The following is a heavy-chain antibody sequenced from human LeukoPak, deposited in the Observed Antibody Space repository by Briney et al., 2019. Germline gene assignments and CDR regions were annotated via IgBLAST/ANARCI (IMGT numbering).Heavy chain of an antibody. CDR1: GLTFSSYG. V-gene: IGHV3-30*18. J-gene: IGHJ5*02. D-gene: IGHD4-17*01. CDR2: ISYDGSNQ. CDR3: AKAHTVTTLYWFDP. Sequence: PGGSLRLSCAASGLTFSSYGMHWVRQAPGKGLEWVAVISYDGSNQYYADSVKGRFTISRDNSKNTLYLQMNSLRGADTAVHYCAKAHTVTTLYWFDPWGQGTLVTVSS.